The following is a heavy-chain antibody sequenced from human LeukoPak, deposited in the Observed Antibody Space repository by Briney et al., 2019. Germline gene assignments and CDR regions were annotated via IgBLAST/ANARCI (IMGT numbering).Heavy chain of an antibody. J-gene: IGHJ4*02. CDR3: ARAEINDYFRY. CDR1: GGSISSYGYY. V-gene: IGHV4-39*01. CDR2: MYHNVST. D-gene: IGHD3-10*02. Sequence: SETLSLTCTVSGGSISSYGYYWGWIRQPPGKGLEWFGSMYHNVSTYYTPSLKSRVTISVDTSKNQFSLRLSSVTAADTALYFCARAEINDYFRYWGQGVLVIVSS.